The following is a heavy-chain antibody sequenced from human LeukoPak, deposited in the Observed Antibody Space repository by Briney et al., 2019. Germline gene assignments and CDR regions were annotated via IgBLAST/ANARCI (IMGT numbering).Heavy chain of an antibody. J-gene: IGHJ4*02. CDR3: ARVFSSGYHSDY. CDR2: ISGSGRRT. Sequence: GGSLRLSCAASGFTFNIYAMSWVRQAPGQGLEWVSGISGSGRRTYYADSVKGRFTISRDNSKNTLYLQMNSLRAEDTAVYYCARVFSSGYHSDYWGQGTLVTVSS. CDR1: GFTFNIYA. D-gene: IGHD6-19*01. V-gene: IGHV3-23*01.